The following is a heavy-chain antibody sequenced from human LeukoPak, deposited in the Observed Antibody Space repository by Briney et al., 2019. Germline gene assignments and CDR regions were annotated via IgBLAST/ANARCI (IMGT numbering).Heavy chain of an antibody. CDR3: ARDLRWEAAPGPFEY. V-gene: IGHV1-18*01. D-gene: IGHD6-13*01. J-gene: IGHJ4*02. CDR2: ISAYNGNT. Sequence: ASVKVSCKASGYTFTSYGISWVRQAPGQGLEWMGWISAYNGNTNHAQMLQGRVTMTTDTSTSTAYMELRSLRSDDTAAYYCARDLRWEAAPGPFEYWGQGTLVTVSS. CDR1: GYTFTSYG.